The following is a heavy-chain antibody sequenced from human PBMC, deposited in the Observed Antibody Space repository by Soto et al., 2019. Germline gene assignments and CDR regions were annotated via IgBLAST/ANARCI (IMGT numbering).Heavy chain of an antibody. Sequence: SETLSLTCTVSGGSISSSSYYWGWIRQPPGKGLEWIGSIYYSGSTYYNPSLKSRVTISVDTSKNQFSLKLSSVTAADTAVYYCARPLSGWYYFDYWGQGTLLTVSS. CDR2: IYYSGST. CDR1: GGSISSSSYY. D-gene: IGHD6-19*01. V-gene: IGHV4-39*01. CDR3: ARPLSGWYYFDY. J-gene: IGHJ4*02.